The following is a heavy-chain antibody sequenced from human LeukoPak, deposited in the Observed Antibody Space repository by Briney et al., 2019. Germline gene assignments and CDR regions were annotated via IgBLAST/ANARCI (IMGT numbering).Heavy chain of an antibody. CDR1: GGTFSSYT. Sequence: ASVKVSSKASGGTFSSYTISWVRQAPGQGLEWMGRIIPILGIANYAQKFQGRVTITADKSTSTAYMELSSLRSEDTAVHYCARRTGSGSLYYWGQGTLVTVSS. CDR2: IIPILGIA. CDR3: ARRTGSGSLYY. D-gene: IGHD3-10*01. V-gene: IGHV1-69*02. J-gene: IGHJ4*02.